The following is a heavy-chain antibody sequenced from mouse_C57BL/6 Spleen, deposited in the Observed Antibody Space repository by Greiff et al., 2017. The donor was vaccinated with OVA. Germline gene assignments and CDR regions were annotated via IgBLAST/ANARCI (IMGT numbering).Heavy chain of an antibody. CDR2: INPDNGGT. V-gene: IGHV1-19*01. J-gene: IGHJ2*01. CDR3: ARAGSNCLDY. D-gene: IGHD2-5*01. Sequence: EVQLQQSGPVLVKPGASVKLSCKASGYTFTDYYMNWVKQSHGKSLEWIGVINPDNGGTSYNQKFKGKSTLTVDKSSSTAYMELNRLTSEDAAYYYCARAGSNCLDYWGQGTTLTVSS. CDR1: GYTFTDYY.